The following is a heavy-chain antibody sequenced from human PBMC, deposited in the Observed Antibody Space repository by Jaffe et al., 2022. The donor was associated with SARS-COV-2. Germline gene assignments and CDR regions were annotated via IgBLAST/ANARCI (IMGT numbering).Heavy chain of an antibody. J-gene: IGHJ3*02. CDR2: FYPGDSDS. CDR3: ARIEGSVTGMGDAFDM. D-gene: IGHD2-8*02. CDR1: GYSFTNYW. Sequence: EVQLVQSGAEVKKPGESLKISCKGSGYSFTNYWIAWVRQMPGKGLEWMGIFYPGDSDSRYSPSFQGQVTLSADKSTNTAYLQWNSLKASDSAIYYCARIEGSVTGMGDAFDMWAQGTTVTVSS. V-gene: IGHV5-51*01.